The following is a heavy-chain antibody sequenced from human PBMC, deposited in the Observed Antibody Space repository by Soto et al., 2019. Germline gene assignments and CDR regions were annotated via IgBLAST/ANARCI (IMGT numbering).Heavy chain of an antibody. Sequence: QVQLQQSGPGLVKPSQTLSLTCAISGDSVSSNSAAWNWIRQSPSRGLEWLGRTYYRSKWYNDYAVSVKSRIAITPHTTKNQFSLQLNSVTPEDTAVYYCTRDESAVAGARFHGYFDYWGQGTLVTVSS. CDR3: TRDESAVAGARFHGYFDY. D-gene: IGHD6-19*01. CDR2: TYYRSKWYN. CDR1: GDSVSSNSAA. V-gene: IGHV6-1*01. J-gene: IGHJ4*02.